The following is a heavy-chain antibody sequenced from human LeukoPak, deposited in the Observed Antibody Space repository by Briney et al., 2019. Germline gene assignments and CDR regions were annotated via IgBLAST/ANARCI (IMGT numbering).Heavy chain of an antibody. D-gene: IGHD3-10*01. Sequence: GGSLRRTCAASGFTFSSYGMSWVRQAPGKGLEWVSAISGSGGSTYYADSVKGRFTISRDNSKNTLYLQMNSLRAEDTAVYYCAKSTSGVRGVIIAFFDYWGQGTLVTVSS. CDR2: ISGSGGST. CDR1: GFTFSSYG. J-gene: IGHJ4*02. CDR3: AKSTSGVRGVIIAFFDY. V-gene: IGHV3-23*01.